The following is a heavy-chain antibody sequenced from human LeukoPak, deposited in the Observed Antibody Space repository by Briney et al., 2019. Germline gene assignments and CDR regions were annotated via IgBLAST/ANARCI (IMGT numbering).Heavy chain of an antibody. CDR3: TTEPPMDFFVVLPA. V-gene: IGHV3-21*03. D-gene: IGHD2-2*01. Sequence: GGSLRLSCAASEFTFSTYSMNWVRQAPGKGLEWVSSISSGSTYIYYADSVKGRFTISRDNAKNSLYLQMNSLRAEDTAVYYCTTEPPMDFFVVLPAWGQGTLVTVSS. J-gene: IGHJ5*02. CDR2: ISSGSTYI. CDR1: EFTFSTYS.